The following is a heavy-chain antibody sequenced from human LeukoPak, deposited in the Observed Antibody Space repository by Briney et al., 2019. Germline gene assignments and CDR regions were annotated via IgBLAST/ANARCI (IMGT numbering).Heavy chain of an antibody. Sequence: GGSLRLSCAASGFTFDGYAMHWVRQAPGRGLEWVSGISWNSGSIGYADSVKGRFTISRDNAKNSLYLQMNSLRAEDTALYYCAKGFGSSALYYYMDVWGKGTTVTVSS. CDR2: ISWNSGSI. CDR3: AKGFGSSALYYYMDV. D-gene: IGHD6-13*01. V-gene: IGHV3-9*01. J-gene: IGHJ6*03. CDR1: GFTFDGYA.